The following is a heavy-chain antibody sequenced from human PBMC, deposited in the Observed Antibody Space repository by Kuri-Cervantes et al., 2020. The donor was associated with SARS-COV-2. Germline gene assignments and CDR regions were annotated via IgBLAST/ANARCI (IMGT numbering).Heavy chain of an antibody. J-gene: IGHJ4*02. Sequence: ETLSLTCAASGFTVSSNYMSWVRQAPGKGLEWVSVIYSGGSTYYADSVKGRFTISRDNSKNTLYLQMNSLRAEDTAVYYCARVGYCSSTSCRRFDYWGQGTLVTVSS. V-gene: IGHV3-66*01. CDR1: GFTVSSNY. D-gene: IGHD2-2*01. CDR2: IYSGGST. CDR3: ARVGYCSSTSCRRFDY.